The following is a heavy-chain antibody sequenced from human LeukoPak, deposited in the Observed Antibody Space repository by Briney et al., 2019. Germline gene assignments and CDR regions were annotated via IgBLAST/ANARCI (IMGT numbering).Heavy chain of an antibody. CDR3: ARDNVEQQLAHDY. D-gene: IGHD6-13*01. V-gene: IGHV4-39*07. Sequence: SETLSLTCTVSGGSISSSSYYWGWIRQPPGKGLEWIGSIYYSGSTYYNPSLKSRVTISVDTSKNQFSLKLSSVTAADTAVYYCARDNVEQQLAHDYWGQGTLVTVSS. CDR1: GGSISSSSYY. J-gene: IGHJ4*02. CDR2: IYYSGST.